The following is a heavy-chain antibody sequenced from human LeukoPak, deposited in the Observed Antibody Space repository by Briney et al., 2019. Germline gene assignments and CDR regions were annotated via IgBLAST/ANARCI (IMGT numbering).Heavy chain of an antibody. Sequence: SETLSLTCTVSGGSISSYYWSWIRQPPGKGLEWIGYIYYSGSTNYNPSLKSRVTISVDTSKNQFSLKLSSVTAADTAVYYCARVGSSWPHYYFDYWGQGTLVTVSS. V-gene: IGHV4-59*12. CDR3: ARVGSSWPHYYFDY. D-gene: IGHD6-13*01. CDR1: GGSISSYY. J-gene: IGHJ4*02. CDR2: IYYSGST.